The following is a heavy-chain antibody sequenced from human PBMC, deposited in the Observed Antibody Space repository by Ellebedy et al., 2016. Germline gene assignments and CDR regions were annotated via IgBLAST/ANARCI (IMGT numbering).Heavy chain of an antibody. Sequence: SETLSFTCNVSGYISGGSVSSDYWNWIRRPPGKGLEWIGYVFHTGFTKYNPSLKSRVTISVDTSKSQFSLRLTSVTAADTAVYYCAKWNSDWYAFEVWGQGTMVTVSS. J-gene: IGHJ3*01. V-gene: IGHV4-59*02. CDR3: AKWNSDWYAFEV. D-gene: IGHD1/OR15-1a*01. CDR1: GYISGGSVSSDY. CDR2: VFHTGFT.